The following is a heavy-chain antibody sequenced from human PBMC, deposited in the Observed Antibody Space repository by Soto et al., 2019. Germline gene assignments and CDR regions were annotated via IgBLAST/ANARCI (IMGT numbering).Heavy chain of an antibody. CDR2: LDSSGDT. V-gene: IGHV2-70*01. Sequence: GCGPTLVNPTRTLTLTCTFAGFSVTTEGMCVTWIRQTPGGALDWLGLLDSSGDTWYYTSLETRLTNSQDTFKDQIVLTVTIRDPVDTATYFYARSSQSIASSIGNGYFGYWRQGNQAAVSP. D-gene: IGHD2-8*01. J-gene: IGHJ4*02. CDR3: ARSSQSIASSIGNGYFGY. CDR1: GFSVTTEGMC.